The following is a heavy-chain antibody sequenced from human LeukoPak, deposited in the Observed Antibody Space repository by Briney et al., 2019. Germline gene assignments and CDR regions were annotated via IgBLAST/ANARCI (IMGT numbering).Heavy chain of an antibody. Sequence: GGSLRLSCAASGFTFSNSAMSWVRQAPGKGLEWVSTLSGSGITTYYADSVKGRFTISRDNSKNTLYLQMNSLRAEDTAVYYCAKGIYSSGWSYFDYWGHGTLVTVST. CDR3: AKGIYSSGWSYFDY. J-gene: IGHJ4*01. CDR2: LSGSGITT. D-gene: IGHD6-19*01. CDR1: GFTFSNSA. V-gene: IGHV3-23*01.